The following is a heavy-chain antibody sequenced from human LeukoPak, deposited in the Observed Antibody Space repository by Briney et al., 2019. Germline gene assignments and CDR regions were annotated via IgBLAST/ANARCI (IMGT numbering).Heavy chain of an antibody. V-gene: IGHV3-69-1*01. CDR2: ISSRGYI. J-gene: IGHJ4*02. CDR1: GFTFSDYI. Sequence: PGGSLRLSCAASGFTFSDYIMNWVRQAPGKGLEWVSSISSRGYIYYADSVKGRFTISRDNAKNSLYLQMNSLRAEDTAVYYCARYRGLGGGYYFDYWGQGTLVTVSS. CDR3: ARYRGLGGGYYFDY. D-gene: IGHD5-12*01.